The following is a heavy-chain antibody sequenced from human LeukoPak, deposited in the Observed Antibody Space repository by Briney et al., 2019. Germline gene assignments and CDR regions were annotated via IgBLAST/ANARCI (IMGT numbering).Heavy chain of an antibody. J-gene: IGHJ5*02. CDR3: ARGDCSSTSCYTFDP. CDR2: IYHSGST. V-gene: IGHV4-30-2*01. D-gene: IGHD2-2*02. CDR1: GGSISSGGYS. Sequence: PSETLSLTCAVSGGSISSGGYSWSWIRQPPGKGLEWIGYIYHSGSTYYNPSLKSRVTISVDRSKNQFSLKLSSVTAADTAVYYCARGDCSSTSCYTFDPWGQGTLVTASS.